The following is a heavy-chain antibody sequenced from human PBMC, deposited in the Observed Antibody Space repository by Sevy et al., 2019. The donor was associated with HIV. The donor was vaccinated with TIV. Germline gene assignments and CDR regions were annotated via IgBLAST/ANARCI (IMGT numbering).Heavy chain of an antibody. CDR1: GFSFSSYG. CDR3: VKEGGGEGGDH. D-gene: IGHD2-21*01. CDR2: IQYDGSNK. J-gene: IGHJ4*02. V-gene: IGHV3-30*02. Sequence: GGSLRLSCAASGFSFSSYGMHWVRQAPGKGLEWMSYIQYDGSNKDYPDSVKGRFTISRDNSKNTLYLQMKGLRVEDWAGLDGVKEGGGEGGDHWGQGTLVTVSS.